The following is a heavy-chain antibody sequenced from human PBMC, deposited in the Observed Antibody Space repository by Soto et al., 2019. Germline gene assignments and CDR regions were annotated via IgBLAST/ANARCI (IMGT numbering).Heavy chain of an antibody. V-gene: IGHV3-33*06. Sequence: QVQVVESGGGVVQPGRSLRLSCAGSGFTFSSYGMHWVRQAPGKGLEWVAAIWYDGSNKYYADSVKGRFTISRDNSKSTLYLQMNSLRAEDTAVYYCAKGGYDSSGHSLYNFDSWGQGTLVTVSS. CDR1: GFTFSSYG. CDR3: AKGGYDSSGHSLYNFDS. D-gene: IGHD3-22*01. CDR2: IWYDGSNK. J-gene: IGHJ4*02.